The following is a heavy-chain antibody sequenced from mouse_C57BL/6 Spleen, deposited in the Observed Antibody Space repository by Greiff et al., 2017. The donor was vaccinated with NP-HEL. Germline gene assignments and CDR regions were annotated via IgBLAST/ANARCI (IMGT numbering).Heavy chain of an antibody. CDR3: AHYDYDVSAMDY. J-gene: IGHJ4*01. D-gene: IGHD2-4*01. CDR1: GYAFTNYL. Sequence: VQLQQSGAELVRPGTSVKVSCKASGYAFTNYLIEWVKQRPGQGLEWIGVINPGSGGTNYNEKFKGKATLTADKSSSTAYMQLSSLTSEDSAGYFCAHYDYDVSAMDYWGQGTSVTVSS. V-gene: IGHV1-54*01. CDR2: INPGSGGT.